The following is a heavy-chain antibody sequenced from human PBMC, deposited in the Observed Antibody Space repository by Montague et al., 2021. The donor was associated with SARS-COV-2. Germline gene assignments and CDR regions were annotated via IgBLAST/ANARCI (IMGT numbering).Heavy chain of an antibody. D-gene: IGHD2-15*01. CDR3: ARNMVVSASRRFYYHGLDV. CDR1: GFNFDDYA. CDR2: LTWDSSNF. V-gene: IGHV3-9*01. Sequence: SLRLSCAASGFNFDDYATHWVRLAPGKRLEWVSGLTWDSSNFGYGDSVKGRFTISRDNAKKSLYLEMSSLRADDTAVYYCARNMVVSASRRFYYHGLDVWGQGITVTVS. J-gene: IGHJ6*02.